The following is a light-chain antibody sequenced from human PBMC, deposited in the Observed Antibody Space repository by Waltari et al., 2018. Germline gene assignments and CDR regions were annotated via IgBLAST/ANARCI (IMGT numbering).Light chain of an antibody. CDR2: GNS. J-gene: IGLJ2*01. CDR1: SSNTGAGYD. V-gene: IGLV1-40*01. CDR3: QAYDRSLSGSV. Sequence: QSVLTQPPSVSGAPGQRVTISCHRRSSNTGAGYDVNWYQQLPGTAPKLLIYGNSNRLSGVPDRFSGSKSGASASLAISGLQAEDEAEYYCQAYDRSLSGSVFGGGTK.